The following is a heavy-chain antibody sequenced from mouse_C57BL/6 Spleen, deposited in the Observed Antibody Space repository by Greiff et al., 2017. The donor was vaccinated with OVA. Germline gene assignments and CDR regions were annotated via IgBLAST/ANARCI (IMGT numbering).Heavy chain of an antibody. CDR2: IRLKSDNYAT. V-gene: IGHV6-3*01. CDR1: GFTFSNYW. D-gene: IGHD3-1*01. Sequence: EVQLVESGGGLVQPGGSMKLSCVASGFTFSNYWMNWVRQSPEKGLEWVAQIRLKSDNYATHYAESVKGRFTISRDDSKSSVYLQMNNLRAEDTGIYYCTAGYGFAYWGQGTLVTVSA. J-gene: IGHJ3*01. CDR3: TAGYGFAY.